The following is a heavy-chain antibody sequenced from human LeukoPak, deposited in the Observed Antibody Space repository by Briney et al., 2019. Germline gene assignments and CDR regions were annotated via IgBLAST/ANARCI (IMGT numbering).Heavy chain of an antibody. D-gene: IGHD1-26*01. J-gene: IGHJ4*02. CDR1: GGSFSGYY. Sequence: SETLSLTCAVYGGSFSGYYRSWIRQPPGKGLEWIGEINHSGSTNYNPSLKSRVTISVDTSKNQFSLKLSSVTAADTAVYYCARGIKSGSYLNFDYWGQGTLVTVSS. V-gene: IGHV4-34*01. CDR3: ARGIKSGSYLNFDY. CDR2: INHSGST.